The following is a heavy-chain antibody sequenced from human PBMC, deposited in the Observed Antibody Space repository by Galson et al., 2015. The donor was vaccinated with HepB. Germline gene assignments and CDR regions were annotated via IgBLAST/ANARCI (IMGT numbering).Heavy chain of an antibody. CDR2: IFPDDSDT. V-gene: IGHV5-51*03. D-gene: IGHD2/OR15-2a*01. J-gene: IGHJ4*02. CDR3: ARRRFDSSTTYNFDN. CDR1: GYYFPTWW. Sequence: QSGAEVKKSGESLKISCKGSGYYFPTWWIGWVRQRPGKGLEWMGIIFPDDSDTRYSPSFQGQVTMSADRSINTAYLQWSSLKASDTAMYYCARRRFDSSTTYNFDNWGPGTLVTVSS.